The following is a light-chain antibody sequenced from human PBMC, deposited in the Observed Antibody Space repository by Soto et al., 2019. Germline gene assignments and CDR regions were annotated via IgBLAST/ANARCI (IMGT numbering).Light chain of an antibody. CDR1: QSISSW. Sequence: DIQMTQSPSTLSASVGDRVTITCRASQSISSWLAWYQQKPGKAPKLLIYKASTLESGVPSRFSGSGSGTEFTLTISRLQPDDFATYCYQQYNSWYTFGQGTKLEI. V-gene: IGKV1-5*03. CDR3: QQYNSWYT. CDR2: KAS. J-gene: IGKJ2*01.